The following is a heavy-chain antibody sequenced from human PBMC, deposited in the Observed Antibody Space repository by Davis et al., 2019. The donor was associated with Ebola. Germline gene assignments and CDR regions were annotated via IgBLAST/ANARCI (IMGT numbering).Heavy chain of an antibody. D-gene: IGHD3-22*01. V-gene: IGHV3-21*01. CDR2: ITSRSDYI. CDR1: GFTFSSYG. CDR3: ARLMYDSSGYYSAFDY. J-gene: IGHJ4*02. Sequence: GESLKISCAASGFTFSSYGMHWVRQAPGKGLEWVSSITSRSDYIYYTDSVKGRFTTSRDNAKSSLFLQMNSLRAEDTALHYCARLMYDSSGYYSAFDYWGQGTLVTVSS.